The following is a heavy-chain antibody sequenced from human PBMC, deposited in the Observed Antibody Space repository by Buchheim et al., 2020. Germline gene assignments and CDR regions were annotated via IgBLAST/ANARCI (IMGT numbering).Heavy chain of an antibody. CDR1: GGSFSGYY. D-gene: IGHD6-13*01. CDR3: ARIGAAGRRGFDY. V-gene: IGHV4-34*01. J-gene: IGHJ4*02. CDR2: INHSGST. Sequence: QVQLQQWGAGLLKPSETLSLTCAVYGGSFSGYYWSWIRQPPGKGLEWIGEINHSGSTNYNPSLKRRVTISVDTSKNQFSLKLSSVTAADTAVYYCARIGAAGRRGFDYWGQGTL.